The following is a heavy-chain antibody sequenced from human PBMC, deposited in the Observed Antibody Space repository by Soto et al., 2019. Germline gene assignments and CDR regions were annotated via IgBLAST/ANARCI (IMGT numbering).Heavy chain of an antibody. Sequence: SETLSLTCTVSGGSISSYYWSWIRQPPGRGLEWIGYISYSGSTNYNPSLKSRVTISVDTSKNQFSLKLSSVTAADTAVYYCARARRLAWFGELFDYWGQGTLVTVSS. CDR3: ARARRLAWFGELFDY. V-gene: IGHV4-59*12. CDR2: ISYSGST. D-gene: IGHD3-10*01. J-gene: IGHJ4*02. CDR1: GGSISSYY.